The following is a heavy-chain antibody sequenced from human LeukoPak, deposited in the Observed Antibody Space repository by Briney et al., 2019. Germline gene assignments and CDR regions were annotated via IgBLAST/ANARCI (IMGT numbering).Heavy chain of an antibody. Sequence: NPSETLSLTCTVSGGSISSGSYYWSWIRQPAGKGLEWIGRIYTSGSNNYNPSLKSRVTISVDTSKNQFSLKLSSVTAADTAVYYCARGSPVSSSYSYFDYWGQGTLVTVSS. CDR1: GGSISSGSYY. CDR2: IYTSGSN. CDR3: ARGSPVSSSYSYFDY. J-gene: IGHJ4*02. D-gene: IGHD6-6*01. V-gene: IGHV4-61*02.